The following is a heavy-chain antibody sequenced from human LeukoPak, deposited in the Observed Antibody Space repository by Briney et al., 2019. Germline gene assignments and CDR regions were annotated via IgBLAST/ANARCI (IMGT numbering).Heavy chain of an antibody. CDR2: IKQDGREK. CDR3: ARDYADGYNDY. V-gene: IGHV3-7*01. J-gene: IGHJ4*02. D-gene: IGHD5-24*01. CDR1: GFTFSDYW. Sequence: GGSLRLSCAGSGFTFSDYWMTWVRQAPGKGLEWVANIKQDGREKYYVDPVQGRFTISRDNAKNSLYLQMNSLRAEDTAVYYCARDYADGYNDYWGQGTLVTVSS.